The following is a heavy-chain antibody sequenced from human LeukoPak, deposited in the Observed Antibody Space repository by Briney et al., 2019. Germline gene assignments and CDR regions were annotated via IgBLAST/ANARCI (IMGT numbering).Heavy chain of an antibody. D-gene: IGHD3-22*01. Sequence: ASVKVSCKASGYTFTGYYMHWVRQAPGQGLEWMGWINPNSGGTNYAQKFQGRVTMTRDTSISTAYMELSRLRSDDTAVYYCARYGADSSGPIIGDYWGQGTLVTVSS. CDR2: INPNSGGT. CDR1: GYTFTGYY. J-gene: IGHJ4*02. V-gene: IGHV1-2*02. CDR3: ARYGADSSGPIIGDY.